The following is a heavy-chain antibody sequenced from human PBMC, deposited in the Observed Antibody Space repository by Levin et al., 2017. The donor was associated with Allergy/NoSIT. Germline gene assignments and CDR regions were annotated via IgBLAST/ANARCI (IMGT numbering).Heavy chain of an antibody. D-gene: IGHD3-9*01. V-gene: IGHV4-4*07. Sequence: ESLKISCTVSGGSISSYYWSWIRQPAGKGLEWIGRIYTSGSTNYNPSLKSRVTMSVDTSKNQFSLKLSSVTAADTAVYYCARDENDILTGYYEDYYYGMDVWGQGTTVTVSS. J-gene: IGHJ6*02. CDR1: GGSISSYY. CDR2: IYTSGST. CDR3: ARDENDILTGYYEDYYYGMDV.